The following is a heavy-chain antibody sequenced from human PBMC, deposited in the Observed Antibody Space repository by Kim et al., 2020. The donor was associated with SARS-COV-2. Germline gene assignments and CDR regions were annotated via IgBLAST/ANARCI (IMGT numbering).Heavy chain of an antibody. CDR1: GGSISSGGYY. CDR3: ARDRIAAAGDGMYV. D-gene: IGHD6-13*01. Sequence: SETLSLTCTVSGGSISSGGYYWSWIRQHPGKGLEWIGYIYYSGSTYYNPSLKSRVTISVDTSKNQFSLKLSSVTAADTAVYYCARDRIAAAGDGMYVWGQETTVTVSS. V-gene: IGHV4-31*03. CDR2: IYYSGST. J-gene: IGHJ6*02.